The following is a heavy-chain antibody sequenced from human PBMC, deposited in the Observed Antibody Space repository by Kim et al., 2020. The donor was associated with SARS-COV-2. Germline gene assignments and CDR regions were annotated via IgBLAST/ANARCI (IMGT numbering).Heavy chain of an antibody. J-gene: IGHJ5*02. CDR3: ARHDADGYNIRTNWFDP. D-gene: IGHD6-13*01. CDR2: IYYSGST. CDR1: GGSISSYY. Sequence: SETLSLTCTVSGGSISSYYWSWIRQPPGKGLEWIGYIYYSGSTSYNPSLKSRVTISVDTSKNQFSLKLSSVTAADTAVYYCARHDADGYNIRTNWFDPWGQGTLLTVSS. V-gene: IGHV4-59*08.